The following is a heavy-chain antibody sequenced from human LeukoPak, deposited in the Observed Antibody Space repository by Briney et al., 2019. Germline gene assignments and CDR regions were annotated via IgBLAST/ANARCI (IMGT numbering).Heavy chain of an antibody. CDR2: ISSSGSTI. Sequence: GGSLRLSCAASGFTFSDYYMSWIRQAPGKGLEWVSYISSSGSTIYYADSVKGRFTISRDNAKNSLYLQMNSLRAEDTAVYYRARPPGSSGYYYPFDYWGQGTLVTVSS. J-gene: IGHJ4*02. CDR3: ARPPGSSGYYYPFDY. V-gene: IGHV3-11*04. CDR1: GFTFSDYY. D-gene: IGHD3-22*01.